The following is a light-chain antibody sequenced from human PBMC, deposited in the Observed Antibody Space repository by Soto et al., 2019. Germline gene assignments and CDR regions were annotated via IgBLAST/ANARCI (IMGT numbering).Light chain of an antibody. CDR2: DVT. CDR3: SSYTISRIRV. CDR1: SSDIGAYNY. J-gene: IGLJ3*02. V-gene: IGLV2-14*01. Sequence: QSVLTQPASVSGSPGQSITISCTGSSSDIGAYNYVSWYQQHPGKAPKLMIYDVTNRPSGVSYRFSGSKSGSTASLTIFGLQAEDEADYYCSSYTISRIRVFGGGTK.